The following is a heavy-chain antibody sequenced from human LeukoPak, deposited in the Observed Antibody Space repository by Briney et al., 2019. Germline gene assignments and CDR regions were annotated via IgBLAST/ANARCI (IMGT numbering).Heavy chain of an antibody. V-gene: IGHV1-69*06. J-gene: IGHJ6*04. CDR1: GGTFSSYA. Sequence: SVKVSCKASGGTFSSYAISWVRQAPGQGLEWMGGSIPIFGTANYAQKFQGRVTITADKSTSTAYMELSSLRSEDTAVYYCARDLTGYLYYYYGMDVWGKGTTVTVSS. D-gene: IGHD3-9*01. CDR2: SIPIFGTA. CDR3: ARDLTGYLYYYYGMDV.